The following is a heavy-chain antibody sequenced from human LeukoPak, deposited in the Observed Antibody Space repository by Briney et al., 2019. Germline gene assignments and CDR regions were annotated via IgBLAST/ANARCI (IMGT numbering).Heavy chain of an antibody. CDR2: ISSSSSYI. Sequence: GGSLRLSCAASGFTFSSYIMNWVCQAPGKGLEWVSSISSSSSYIHCADSVKGRFTISRDNAKNSLYLQMNSLRAEDTAVYYCERDLNADDSSGYYRDDAFDIWGQGTMVTVSS. J-gene: IGHJ3*02. CDR1: GFTFSSYI. D-gene: IGHD3-22*01. CDR3: ERDLNADDSSGYYRDDAFDI. V-gene: IGHV3-21*01.